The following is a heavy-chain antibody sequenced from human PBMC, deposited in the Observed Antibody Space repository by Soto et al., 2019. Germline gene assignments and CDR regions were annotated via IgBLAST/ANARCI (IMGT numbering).Heavy chain of an antibody. J-gene: IGHJ4*02. V-gene: IGHV3-23*01. D-gene: IGHD6-19*01. CDR1: GFTFSSYA. Sequence: EVQLLESGGGLVQPGGSLRLSCAASGFTFSSYAMSWVRQAPGKGLEWVSAISGSGGSTYYADSVKGRFTISRDNSKNMLYLQMNSLRAEDTAVYYCAKLGQWLVGGDYWGQGTLVTVSS. CDR2: ISGSGGST. CDR3: AKLGQWLVGGDY.